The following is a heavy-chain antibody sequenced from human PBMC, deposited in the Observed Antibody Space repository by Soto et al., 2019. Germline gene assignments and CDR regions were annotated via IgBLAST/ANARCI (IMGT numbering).Heavy chain of an antibody. V-gene: IGHV3-23*01. CDR1: GFTFSSYA. D-gene: IGHD5-18*01. CDR2: ISGSGGST. Sequence: GGSLRLSCAASGFTFSSYAMSWVRQAPGKGLEWVSAISGSGGSTYYADSVKGRFTISRDNSKNTLYLQMNSLRAEDTAVYYCAKVGGYSYGYYYYMDVWGKGTTVTVSS. J-gene: IGHJ6*03. CDR3: AKVGGYSYGYYYYMDV.